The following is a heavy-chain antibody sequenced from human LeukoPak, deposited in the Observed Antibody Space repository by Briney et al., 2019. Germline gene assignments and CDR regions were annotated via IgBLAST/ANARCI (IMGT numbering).Heavy chain of an antibody. Sequence: PGGSLRLSCAASGFTCSSYAMSWVRQAPGEGLEWVSTIGSTGSNTYYTDSVKGRFTISRDNSKNTLYLQINGLRADDTAVYYCAKSMSTVTTSPFWGQGTLVTVSS. CDR1: GFTCSSYA. D-gene: IGHD4-17*01. V-gene: IGHV3-23*05. J-gene: IGHJ4*02. CDR2: IGSTGSNT. CDR3: AKSMSTVTTSPF.